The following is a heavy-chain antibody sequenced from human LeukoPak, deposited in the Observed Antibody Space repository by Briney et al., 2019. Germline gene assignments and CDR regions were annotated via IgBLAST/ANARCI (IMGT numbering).Heavy chain of an antibody. CDR2: ITGSGGST. D-gene: IGHD3-16*01. V-gene: IGHV3-23*01. J-gene: IGHJ5*02. Sequence: PGGSLRLSCAASGFSFSNYGMNWVRQAPGKGLEWVSGITGSGGSTYYAGSVEGRFTISRDNPKNTLYLQVNSLRAEDTAVYYCAKDDGLIMFSSWGQGTLVTVSS. CDR3: AKDDGLIMFSS. CDR1: GFSFSNYG.